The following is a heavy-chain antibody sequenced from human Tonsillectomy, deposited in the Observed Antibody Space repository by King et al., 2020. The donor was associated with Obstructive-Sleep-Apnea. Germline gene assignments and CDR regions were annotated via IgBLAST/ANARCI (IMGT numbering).Heavy chain of an antibody. D-gene: IGHD6-13*01. CDR2: ISYDGSNK. CDR3: ARGGGSSWFFDY. CDR1: GFTFSNYA. Sequence: QVQLVESGGGVVQPGRSLRLSCAASGFTFSNYAMHWVRQAPGKGLEWVAVISYDGSNKYYADSVKGRFTISRDNSKTTLYLQMNSLRAEDTAVYYCARGGGSSWFFDYWGQGTLVTVSS. V-gene: IGHV3-30*04. J-gene: IGHJ4*02.